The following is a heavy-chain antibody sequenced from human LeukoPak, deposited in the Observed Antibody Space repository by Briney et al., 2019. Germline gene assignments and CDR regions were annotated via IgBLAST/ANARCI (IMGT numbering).Heavy chain of an antibody. J-gene: IGHJ3*02. V-gene: IGHV4-4*07. CDR2: IYTSGNS. CDR1: GGSISSYY. Sequence: SETLSLTCTVSGGSISSYYWSWIRQPAGKGLEWIGRIYTSGNSNYNPSLKSRVTISVDASKNQFSLKLSSVTAADTALYYCAREERGSSYGWAFDIWGQGTMFTVSS. CDR3: AREERGSSYGWAFDI. D-gene: IGHD5-18*01.